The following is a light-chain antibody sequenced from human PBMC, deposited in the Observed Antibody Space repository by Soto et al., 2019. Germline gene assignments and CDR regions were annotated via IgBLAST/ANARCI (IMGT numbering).Light chain of an antibody. CDR2: GSS. CDR1: ENVGTN. J-gene: IGKJ4*01. V-gene: IGKV3D-15*01. CDR3: QQYNNWGLS. Sequence: IVLTQSPATLSVSPGERVTLSCRASENVGTNLAWYQQRPGQPPRLLIYGSSTRATGISATFSGSGSRTEFTLTISSLQSEESAVYYCQQYNNWGLSFGGGTTVEIK.